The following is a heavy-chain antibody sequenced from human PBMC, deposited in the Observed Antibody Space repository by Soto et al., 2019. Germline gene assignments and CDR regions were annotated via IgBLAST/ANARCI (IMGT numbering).Heavy chain of an antibody. CDR2: IYYSGST. CDR1: GASISGFY. J-gene: IGHJ4*02. Sequence: SETLSLTCTVSGASISGFYWSWIRQPPGKGLEWIGSIYYSGSTTYNPSLKSRVTISVDTSKNQFSLKLTSVTAADTAMYFCARIYCSSIRCSSHFDYWGQGTLVTVSS. D-gene: IGHD2-2*01. V-gene: IGHV4-59*08. CDR3: ARIYCSSIRCSSHFDY.